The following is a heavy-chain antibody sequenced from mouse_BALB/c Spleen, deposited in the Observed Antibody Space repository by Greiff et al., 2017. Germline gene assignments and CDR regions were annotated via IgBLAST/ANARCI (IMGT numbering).Heavy chain of an antibody. J-gene: IGHJ4*01. CDR1: GYSITSDYA. D-gene: IGHD1-2*01. V-gene: IGHV3-2*02. Sequence: EVQLQQSGPGLVKPSQSLSLTCTVTGYSITSDYAWNWIRQFPGNKLEWMGYISYSGSTSYNPSLKSRISITRDTSKNQFFLQLNSVTTEDTATYYCASHILRLYAMDYWGQGTSVTVSS. CDR2: ISYSGST. CDR3: ASHILRLYAMDY.